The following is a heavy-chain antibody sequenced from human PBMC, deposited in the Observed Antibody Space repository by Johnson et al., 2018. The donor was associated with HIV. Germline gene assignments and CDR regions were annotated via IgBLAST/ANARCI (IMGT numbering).Heavy chain of an antibody. J-gene: IGHJ3*02. Sequence: QVHLVESGGGLVQPGGSLRLSCAASGFTFSSYAKSWVRQAPGKGLEWVAVISYDGSNKYYADSVKGRFTISRDNSKNTLYLQMNSLRAEDTAVFYCARDRGYLDAFDIWGQGTMVTVSS. CDR2: ISYDGSNK. CDR1: GFTFSSYA. V-gene: IGHV3-30-3*01. CDR3: ARDRGYLDAFDI. D-gene: IGHD1-26*01.